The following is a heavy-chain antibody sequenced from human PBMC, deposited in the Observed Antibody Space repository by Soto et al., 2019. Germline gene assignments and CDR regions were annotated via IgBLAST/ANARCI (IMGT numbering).Heavy chain of an antibody. CDR3: AREFTRIQLWPRANYYGMDA. D-gene: IGHD5-18*01. V-gene: IGHV6-1*01. J-gene: IGHJ6*02. CDR2: TYYRSKWYN. CDR1: GDSVSSNSAA. Sequence: SQTLSLTCAISGDSVSSNSAAWNWIRQSPSRGLEWLGRTYYRSKWYNDYAVSVKSRITINPDTSKNQFSLQLNSVTPEDTAVYYCAREFTRIQLWPRANYYGMDAWGQGTTVTVSS.